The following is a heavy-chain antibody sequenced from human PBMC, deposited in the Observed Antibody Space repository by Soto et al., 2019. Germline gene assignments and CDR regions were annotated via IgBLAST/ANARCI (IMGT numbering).Heavy chain of an antibody. D-gene: IGHD6-13*01. V-gene: IGHV1-3*01. Sequence: QYTEQRLEWMGWINAGNGNTKYSQKFQGRVTITRDTSASTAYMELSSLRSEDTAVYYCARGSSWFVTDYWRQGTLVPGFS. CDR3: ARGSSWFVTDY. J-gene: IGHJ4*02. CDR2: INAGNGNT.